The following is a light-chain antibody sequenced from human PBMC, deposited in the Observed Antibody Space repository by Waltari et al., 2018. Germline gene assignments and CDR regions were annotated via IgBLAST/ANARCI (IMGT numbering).Light chain of an antibody. V-gene: IGKV3-15*01. Sequence: EIVMTQSPATLSVSPGERATLSCRASQSVSSNLAWYQPKPGQAPRRLIYGASTRATGIPARFSGSGSGTEFTLTISSLQSEDFAVYYCQQYNNWRTFGQGTKVEIK. J-gene: IGKJ1*01. CDR2: GAS. CDR3: QQYNNWRT. CDR1: QSVSSN.